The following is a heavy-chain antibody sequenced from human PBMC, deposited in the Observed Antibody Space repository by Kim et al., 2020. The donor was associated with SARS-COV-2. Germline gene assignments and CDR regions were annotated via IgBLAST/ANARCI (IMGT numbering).Heavy chain of an antibody. CDR2: ISWNSGSI. D-gene: IGHD3-9*01. J-gene: IGHJ6*02. Sequence: GGSLRLSCAASGFTFDDYAMHWVRQAPGKGLEWVSGISWNSGSIGYADSVKGRFTISRDNAKNSLYLQMNSLRAEDTALYYCAKGSADYDILTGYYKFDYYYGMDVWGQGTTVTVSS. CDR1: GFTFDDYA. CDR3: AKGSADYDILTGYYKFDYYYGMDV. V-gene: IGHV3-9*01.